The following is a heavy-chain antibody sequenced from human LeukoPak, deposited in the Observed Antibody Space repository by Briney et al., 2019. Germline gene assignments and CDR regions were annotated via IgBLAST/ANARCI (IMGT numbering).Heavy chain of an antibody. CDR2: IYPVDSDT. CDR3: ARGSIVGATRNYFDY. J-gene: IGHJ4*02. CDR1: GYSFTTYW. Sequence: GESLKISCQGSGYSFTTYWIGWVRQMPGKGLEWMGIIYPVDSDTRYSPSFQGQVTISADKSISTAYLQWSSLKASDTAMYYCARGSIVGATRNYFDYWGQGTLVTVSS. V-gene: IGHV5-51*01. D-gene: IGHD1-26*01.